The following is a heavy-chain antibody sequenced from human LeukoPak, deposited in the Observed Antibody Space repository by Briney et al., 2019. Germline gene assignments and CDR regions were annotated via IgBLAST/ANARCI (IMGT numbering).Heavy chain of an antibody. CDR2: VYYNGDI. CDR1: GVPISTYY. CDR3: ATTWYYDSRGYLFDD. J-gene: IGHJ4*01. Sequence: SETLSLTCSVSGVPISTYYWSWLRQSPGKGLEWIAYVYYNGDIMYNPSLKSRVTISLDTSKNQFSLSMTSVTAADTAVYFCATTWYYDSRGYLFDDWGHGTLVTASS. D-gene: IGHD3-22*01. V-gene: IGHV4-59*01.